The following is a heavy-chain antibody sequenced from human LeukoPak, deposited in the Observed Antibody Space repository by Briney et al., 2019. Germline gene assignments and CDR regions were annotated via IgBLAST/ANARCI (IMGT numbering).Heavy chain of an antibody. Sequence: GGSLRLSCAASGFIFSDVWMSWVRQAPGKGLEWVGRIRSKTDGGTTDYGAPVRGRFTVSRDNSKDTLYLQMGSLRAEDTAVYYCGRDPSRSRRSGVDYWGQGTLVTVSS. CDR1: GFIFSDVW. CDR2: IRSKTDGGTT. V-gene: IGHV3-15*01. J-gene: IGHJ4*02. D-gene: IGHD5-24*01. CDR3: GRDPSRSRRSGVDY.